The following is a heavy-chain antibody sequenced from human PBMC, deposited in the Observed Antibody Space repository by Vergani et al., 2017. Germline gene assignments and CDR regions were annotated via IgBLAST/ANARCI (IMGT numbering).Heavy chain of an antibody. J-gene: IGHJ6*03. Sequence: QVQLQESGPGLVKPSQTLSLTCTVSGGSISSGSYYWSWIRQPAGKGLEWIGRIYTSGSTNYNPSLKSRVTISVDTSKNQFSLKLSSVTAADTAVYYCARVLPRSSGYSYGWIYYMDVWGKGTTVTVSS. CDR1: GGSISSGSYY. CDR2: IYTSGST. D-gene: IGHD5-18*01. V-gene: IGHV4-61*02. CDR3: ARVLPRSSGYSYGWIYYMDV.